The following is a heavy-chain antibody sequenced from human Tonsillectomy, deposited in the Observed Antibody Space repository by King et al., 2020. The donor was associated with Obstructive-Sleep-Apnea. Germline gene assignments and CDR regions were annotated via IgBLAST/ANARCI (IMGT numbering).Heavy chain of an antibody. J-gene: IGHJ4*02. Sequence: VQLQESGPGLVKPSETLSLTCTISGDSISTYYWTWIRQPPGKGLEWIGYIYYIGSTNYNPSLKSRVTMSVDTSKNQFSLMLNSMTAADTAVYYCARRVAVKPRYYFDFWGQGILVTVSA. CDR1: GDSISTYY. V-gene: IGHV4-59*12. CDR3: ARRVAVKPRYYFDF. CDR2: IYYIGST. D-gene: IGHD2-21*01.